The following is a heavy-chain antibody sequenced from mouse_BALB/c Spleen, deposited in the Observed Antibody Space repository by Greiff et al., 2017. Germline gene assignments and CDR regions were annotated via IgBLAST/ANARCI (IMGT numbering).Heavy chain of an antibody. D-gene: IGHD1-1*01. CDR1: GYTFTSYV. CDR2: INPYNDGT. V-gene: IGHV1-14*01. J-gene: IGHJ2*01. Sequence: EVQLHQSGPELVKPGASVKMSCKASGYTFTSYVMHWVKQKPGQGLEWIGYINPYNDGTKYNEKFKGKATLTSDKSSSTAYMELSSLTSEDSAVYHCARRRGTTVVGPFDYWGQGTTLTVSS. CDR3: ARRRGTTVVGPFDY.